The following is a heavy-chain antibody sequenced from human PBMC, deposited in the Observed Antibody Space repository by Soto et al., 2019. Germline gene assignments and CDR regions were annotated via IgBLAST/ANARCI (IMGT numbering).Heavy chain of an antibody. CDR1: GDSISSYY. CDR3: ARGYRYNNIRYIGFAP. CDR2: IDNSGST. D-gene: IGHD3-16*02. V-gene: IGHV4-59*01. Sequence: QVQLLESGPGLVKPSETLSLTCTVSGDSISSYYWTWIRQPPGKGLEWIGYIDNSGSTNYNPYLKSRVTITRDKSNSHVPLKLSSVTAAATVVYYCARGYRYNNIRYIGFAPWSQGTLVTVSS. J-gene: IGHJ5*02.